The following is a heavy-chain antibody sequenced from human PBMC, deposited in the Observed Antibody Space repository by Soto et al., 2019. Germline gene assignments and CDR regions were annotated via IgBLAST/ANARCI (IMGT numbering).Heavy chain of an antibody. V-gene: IGHV4-59*01. CDR1: GGSISSYY. CDR3: AREVRAFDI. J-gene: IGHJ3*02. CDR2: IYYSGGT. Sequence: PSETLSLTCTVSGGSISSYYWSWIRQPPGKGLEWIGYIYYSGGTKYNPSLKSRVTISVDRSKNQFSLKLSSVTDADTAVYYCAREVRAFDIWGQGTMVTV. D-gene: IGHD1-1*01.